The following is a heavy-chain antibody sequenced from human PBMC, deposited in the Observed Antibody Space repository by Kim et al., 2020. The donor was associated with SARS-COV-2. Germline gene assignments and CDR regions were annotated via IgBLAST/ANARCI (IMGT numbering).Heavy chain of an antibody. CDR1: GFTVSSYA. Sequence: GGSLRLSCAASGFTVSSYALSWVRQAPGKGLEWVSRISASGGDTYYADSVQGRFTISRDNSKNALNLEMNSLRAEDTALYDCAKVTTLTAPFYDYWGQGTLLTVSS. V-gene: IGHV3-23*01. J-gene: IGHJ4*02. CDR3: AKVTTLTAPFYDY. CDR2: ISASGGDT. D-gene: IGHD4-4*01.